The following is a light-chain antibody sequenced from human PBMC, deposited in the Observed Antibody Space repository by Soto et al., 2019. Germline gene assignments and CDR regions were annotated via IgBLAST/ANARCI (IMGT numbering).Light chain of an antibody. Sequence: EIVLTQSPATLSLSPGERATLSCRASQSISSYLAWYQQKPDQAPRLLIYDASNLATGIPARFSGSGSGTDLTLTISSLEPEDFAVYYCHQRSTWPFTFGPGTKVDIK. CDR2: DAS. CDR3: HQRSTWPFT. V-gene: IGKV3-11*01. CDR1: QSISSY. J-gene: IGKJ3*01.